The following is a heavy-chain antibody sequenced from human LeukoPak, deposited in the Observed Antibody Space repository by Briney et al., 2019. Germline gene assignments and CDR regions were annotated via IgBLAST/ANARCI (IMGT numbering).Heavy chain of an antibody. Sequence: GGSLRLSCSASGFTFGDYSMSWFRQAPGKGLEWVGFIRSKAYGGTAEYAASVKGRFTISRDDSESIAYLQMDSLKTEDTAVNYCSREIRYFDWFQADYWGQGTLVTVSS. CDR1: GFTFGDYS. CDR2: IRSKAYGGTA. V-gene: IGHV3-49*03. CDR3: SREIRYFDWFQADY. D-gene: IGHD3-9*01. J-gene: IGHJ4*02.